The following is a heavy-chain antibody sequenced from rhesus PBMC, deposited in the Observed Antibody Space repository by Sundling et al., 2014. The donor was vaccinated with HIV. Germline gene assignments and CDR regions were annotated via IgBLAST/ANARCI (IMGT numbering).Heavy chain of an antibody. CDR1: GFTFSNYG. Sequence: EVQLVESGGGLVQPGGSLRLSCVVSGFTFSNYGIYWVRQAPGKGLEWVAVISYDGSKKNYADSVKDRFTISRDNSKNMVYLQMNNLKLEDTAVYYCARDWVEYCSGSGCYADYWGQGVLVTVSS. CDR2: ISYDGSKK. CDR3: ARDWVEYCSGSGCYADY. D-gene: IGHD2-21*01. J-gene: IGHJ4*01. V-gene: IGHV3-54*02.